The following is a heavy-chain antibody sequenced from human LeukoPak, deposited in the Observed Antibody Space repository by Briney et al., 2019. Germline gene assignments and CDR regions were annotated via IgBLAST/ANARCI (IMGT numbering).Heavy chain of an antibody. Sequence: PSETLSLTCTVSGGSISSYYWSWIRQPPGKGLEWIGYIYYSGSTNYNPSLKSRVTISVDTSKNQFSLKLSSVTAADTAVYYCARENRITMVRGVITPHNYFDYWGQGTLVTVSS. CDR1: GGSISSYY. D-gene: IGHD3-10*01. CDR3: ARENRITMVRGVITPHNYFDY. V-gene: IGHV4-59*01. CDR2: IYYSGST. J-gene: IGHJ4*02.